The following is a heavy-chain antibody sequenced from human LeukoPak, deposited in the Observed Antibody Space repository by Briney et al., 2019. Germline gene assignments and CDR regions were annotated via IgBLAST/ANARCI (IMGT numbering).Heavy chain of an antibody. CDR1: GFTFSSDW. J-gene: IGHJ3*02. Sequence: PGGSLRLSCAASGFTFSSDWMSWVRQAPGKGLEWVANIDQDGSAKYYVDSVKGRFTISRDNAKNSLYLQMNSLRDEDTAVYYCARDPDALTGIAFDIWGQGTMVTVSS. CDR3: ARDPDALTGIAFDI. V-gene: IGHV3-7*05. D-gene: IGHD3-9*01. CDR2: IDQDGSAK.